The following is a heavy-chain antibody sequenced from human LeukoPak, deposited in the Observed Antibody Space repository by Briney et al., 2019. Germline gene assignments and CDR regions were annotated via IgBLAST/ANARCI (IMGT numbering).Heavy chain of an antibody. J-gene: IGHJ3*02. Sequence: SQTLSLTCTLSGGXISSSKQYWGWFRQPPGKGLRWMGRSYYNGTTYYSPSLKSRVTISVDMSRNQSSLSLSSVTAADTAAYYCARSYCSSSCYAVGAFDIWGQGTVVTVSS. CDR1: GGXISSSKQY. D-gene: IGHD2-2*01. V-gene: IGHV4-39*01. CDR2: SYYNGTT. CDR3: ARSYCSSSCYAVGAFDI.